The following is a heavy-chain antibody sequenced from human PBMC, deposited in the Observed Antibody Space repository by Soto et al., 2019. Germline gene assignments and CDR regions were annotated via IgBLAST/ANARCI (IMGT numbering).Heavy chain of an antibody. CDR1: GGSISSSSYY. CDR2: IYYSGST. Sequence: SETLSLTCTVSGGSISSSSYYWGWIRQPPGKGLEWIGSIYYSGSTYYNPSLKSRVTISVDTSKNQFSLKLSSVTAADTAVYYCARHHEDIVVVPAENWFDPWGQGTLVTVSS. D-gene: IGHD2-2*01. J-gene: IGHJ5*02. CDR3: ARHHEDIVVVPAENWFDP. V-gene: IGHV4-39*01.